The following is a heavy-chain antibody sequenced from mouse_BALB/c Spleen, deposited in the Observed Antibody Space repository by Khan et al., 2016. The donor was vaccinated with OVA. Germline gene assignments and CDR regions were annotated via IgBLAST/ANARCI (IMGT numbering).Heavy chain of an antibody. J-gene: IGHJ3*01. CDR2: IYPGSVNT. D-gene: IGHD4-1*02. CDR1: GYTFTDYY. Sequence: VELVESGAELARPGASVKLSCKASGYTFTDYYINWVKQRTGQGLEWIGEIYPGSVNTYYNEKFKGKATLTADKSSSTAYMQLSSLTSEDSAVYFCTSTGTAWFAYWGQGTLVTVSA. V-gene: IGHV1-77*01. CDR3: TSTGTAWFAY.